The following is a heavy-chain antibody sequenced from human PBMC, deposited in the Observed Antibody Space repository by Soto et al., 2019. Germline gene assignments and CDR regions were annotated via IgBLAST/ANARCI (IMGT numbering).Heavy chain of an antibody. CDR3: ARASRLHRYFDWYPGDWFDP. D-gene: IGHD3-9*01. J-gene: IGHJ5*02. Sequence: ASVKVSCKASGYTFTSYYMHWVRQAPGQGLEWMGIINPSGGSTSYAQKFQGKVTMTRDTSTSTVYMELSSLRSEDTAVYYCARASRLHRYFDWYPGDWFDPWGQGTLVTVSS. V-gene: IGHV1-46*01. CDR1: GYTFTSYY. CDR2: INPSGGST.